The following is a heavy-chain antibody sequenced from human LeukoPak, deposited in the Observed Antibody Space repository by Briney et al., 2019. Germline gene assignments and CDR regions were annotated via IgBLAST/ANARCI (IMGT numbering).Heavy chain of an antibody. CDR2: ISSSSSYI. Sequence: GSLRLSCAASGFTSSSYSMNWVRQAPGKGLELVSSISSSSSYIYYADSVKGRFTISRDNAKNSLYLQMNSLRAEDTAVYYCARGTYGSGSYVMDVWGKGTTVTVSS. V-gene: IGHV3-21*01. CDR1: GFTSSSYS. CDR3: ARGTYGSGSYVMDV. J-gene: IGHJ6*04. D-gene: IGHD3-10*01.